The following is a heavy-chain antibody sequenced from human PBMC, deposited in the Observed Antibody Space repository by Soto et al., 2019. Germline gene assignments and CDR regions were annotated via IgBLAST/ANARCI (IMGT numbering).Heavy chain of an antibody. D-gene: IGHD3-10*01. CDR1: GYNFTSYW. CDR3: AGGGVRGVITRTRDYYGMDV. V-gene: IGHV5-51*01. CDR2: IYPGDSDT. J-gene: IGHJ6*02. Sequence: EVQLVQSGAEVKKPGESLKTSCKGSGYNFTSYWIGWVRQMPGKGLECMGIIYPGDSDTRYSPSFQGQVTISADKSISTAYLQWSSLKASDTAMYYCAGGGVRGVITRTRDYYGMDVWGQGTTVTVSS.